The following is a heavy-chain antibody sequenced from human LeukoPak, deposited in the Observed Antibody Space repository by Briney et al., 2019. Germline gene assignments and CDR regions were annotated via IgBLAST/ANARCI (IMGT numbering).Heavy chain of an antibody. V-gene: IGHV3-53*01. CDR3: VRVLSGRGSLYDYYYYMDV. Sequence: GGSLRLSCAASGFTVSSNYMSWVRQAPGKGLEWVSVIYSGGSTYYADSVKGRFTISRGISKNTLYLQKNSLRAEDTAVYYCVRVLSGRGSLYDYYYYMDVWGKGTTVTISS. J-gene: IGHJ6*03. D-gene: IGHD3-10*01. CDR2: IYSGGST. CDR1: GFTVSSNY.